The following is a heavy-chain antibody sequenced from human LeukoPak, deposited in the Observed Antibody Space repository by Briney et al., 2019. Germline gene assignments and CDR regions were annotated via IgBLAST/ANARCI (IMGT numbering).Heavy chain of an antibody. CDR3: ARFQDNGDYFDH. V-gene: IGHV4-39*01. CDR2: IYYSGTA. CDR1: GGSISRDTYY. J-gene: IGHJ4*02. D-gene: IGHD4-17*01. Sequence: SETLSLTCSVSGGSISRDTYYWSWIRQPPGKRPEWIGIIYYSGTACYNPSLKGRVTMFVDTSKHQFSLKLTSVTATDTAVYYCARFQDNGDYFDHWGQGSLVTVSS.